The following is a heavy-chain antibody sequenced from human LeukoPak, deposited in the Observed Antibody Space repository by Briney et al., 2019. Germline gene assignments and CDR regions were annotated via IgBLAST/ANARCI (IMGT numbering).Heavy chain of an antibody. CDR3: ARDLCSSTSCYRYGMDV. J-gene: IGHJ6*02. D-gene: IGHD2-2*01. Sequence: GASVKVSCKASGYTFTSYYMHWVRQAPGQGLEWMGIINPSGGSTSYAQKLQGRVTMTRDTSTSTVYMELSSLRSEDTAVYYCARDLCSSTSCYRYGMDVWGQGTTVTVSS. V-gene: IGHV1-46*01. CDR1: GYTFTSYY. CDR2: INPSGGST.